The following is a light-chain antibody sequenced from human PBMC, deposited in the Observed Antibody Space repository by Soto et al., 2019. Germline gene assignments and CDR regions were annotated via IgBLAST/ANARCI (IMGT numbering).Light chain of an antibody. Sequence: EILLTQSPGTLSLSPGGRATLSCRASQSVSSSYLAWYQQKPGQAPRLLIYGASSRATGIPDRFSGSGSGTDFTLTISRLEPEDFAVYYCQQYGSSPETFGQGTKVDIK. CDR3: QQYGSSPET. CDR2: GAS. V-gene: IGKV3-20*01. CDR1: QSVSSSY. J-gene: IGKJ1*01.